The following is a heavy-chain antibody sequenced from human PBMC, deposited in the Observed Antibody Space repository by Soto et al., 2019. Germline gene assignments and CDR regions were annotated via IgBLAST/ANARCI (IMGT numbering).Heavy chain of an antibody. V-gene: IGHV4-31*03. J-gene: IGHJ4*02. D-gene: IGHD6-19*01. CDR2: IHHSGST. CDR1: GGSIANGAYY. CDR3: ARERVSVVGNYFDY. Sequence: KSSETLSLTCTVSGGSIANGAYYWSWIRQHPGRGLEWIGYIHHSGSTFYNPSLKSRLTISVDTSTNHFYLKLTSVTPADTALYYCARERVSVVGNYFDYWGQGTLVTVSS.